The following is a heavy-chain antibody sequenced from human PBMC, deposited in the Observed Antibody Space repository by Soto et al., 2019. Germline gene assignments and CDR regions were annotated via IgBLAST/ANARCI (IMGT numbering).Heavy chain of an antibody. V-gene: IGHV1-8*02. CDR3: AVGIAARPTFYYYYYYMDV. Sequence: GASVKVSCKASGYTFTSYAMHWVRQAPGQRVEWMGWMNANNGKTSYAQKIQGRVTMTRNTYISTAYRELSSLRSEDTAVYYCAVGIAARPTFYYYYYYMDVWGKGTTVTVSS. CDR1: GYTFTSYA. J-gene: IGHJ6*03. D-gene: IGHD6-6*01. CDR2: MNANNGKT.